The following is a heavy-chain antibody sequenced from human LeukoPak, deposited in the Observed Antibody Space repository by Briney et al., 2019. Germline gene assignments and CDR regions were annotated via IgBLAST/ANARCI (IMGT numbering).Heavy chain of an antibody. J-gene: IGHJ4*02. V-gene: IGHV3-74*01. D-gene: IGHD1-1*01. Sequence: GGSLRLSCAASGLIFRISWMHWVRQAPGKGLVWVSRITGDGSITTYADSVKGRFTISRDNAKNTLYLQMNSLRAEDTAVYYCARAPLHDEGYWGQGTLVTVSS. CDR2: ITGDGSIT. CDR3: ARAPLHDEGY. CDR1: GLIFRISW.